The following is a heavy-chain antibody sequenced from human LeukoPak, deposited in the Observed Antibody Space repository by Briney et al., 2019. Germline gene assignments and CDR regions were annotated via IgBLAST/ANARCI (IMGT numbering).Heavy chain of an antibody. CDR1: GFTFSSYA. D-gene: IGHD2-2*01. V-gene: IGHV3-23*01. CDR3: AASCSGTSCLEN. CDR2: ISGSGGST. Sequence: QPGGSLRLSCAASGFTFSSYAMSWVRQAPGKGLEWVSAISGSGGSTYYADSVKGRFTISRDNSKNTLYLQMNSLRPEDTAVYYCAASCSGTSCLENWGQGTLVTVSS. J-gene: IGHJ4*02.